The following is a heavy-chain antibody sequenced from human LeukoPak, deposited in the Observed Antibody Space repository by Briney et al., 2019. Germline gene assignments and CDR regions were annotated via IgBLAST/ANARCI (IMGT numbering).Heavy chain of an antibody. V-gene: IGHV4-39*01. CDR2: IYSSGSA. D-gene: IGHD1-26*01. CDR1: GASISGSGYY. CDR3: VKSGGYGLIDY. J-gene: IGHJ4*02. Sequence: PSETLSLTCAVSGASISGSGYYWGWIRQPPGKGLEWIGNIYSSGSAYYNASLRSRVTISIDTSKNQFSLRLSSVTAADTAMYYCVKSGGYGLIDYWGQGTRVTVSS.